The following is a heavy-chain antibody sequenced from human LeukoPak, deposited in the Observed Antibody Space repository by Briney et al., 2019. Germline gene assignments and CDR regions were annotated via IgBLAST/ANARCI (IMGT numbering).Heavy chain of an antibody. CDR1: GFTFSSYW. J-gene: IGHJ4*02. D-gene: IGHD4-17*01. CDR3: AREMYGDFPYFDY. CDR2: IKQDGSEK. V-gene: IGHV3-7*01. Sequence: GGSLRLSCAASGFTFSSYWMSWVRQAPGKGLEWVANIKQDGSEKYYVDSVKGRFTISRDNAKNSLYLQMNSLRAEDTAVYYCAREMYGDFPYFDYWGQGTQVTVSS.